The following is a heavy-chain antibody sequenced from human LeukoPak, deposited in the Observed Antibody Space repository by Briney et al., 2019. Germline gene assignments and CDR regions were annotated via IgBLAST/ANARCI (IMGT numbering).Heavy chain of an antibody. D-gene: IGHD6-6*01. CDR2: IIPTLDIG. Sequence: ASVKVSCKASGGTFSTYSISWVRQAPGQGLEWMARIIPTLDIGHHAQKVQGRVTITADKSTSTAYMELRSLRSEDTAVYYCARDQSSSSYEYYYGMDVWGQGTTVTVSS. J-gene: IGHJ6*02. CDR1: GGTFSTYS. CDR3: ARDQSSSSYEYYYGMDV. V-gene: IGHV1-69*04.